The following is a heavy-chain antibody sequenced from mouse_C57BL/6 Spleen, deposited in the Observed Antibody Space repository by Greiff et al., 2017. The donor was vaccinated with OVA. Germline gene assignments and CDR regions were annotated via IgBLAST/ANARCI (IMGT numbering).Heavy chain of an antibody. CDR2: IDPETGGT. Sequence: QVQLQQSGAELVRPGASVTLSCKASGYTFTDYEMHWVKQTPVHGLEWIGAIDPETGGTAYNQKFKGKAILTADKSSSTAYMELRSLTSEDSAVYYCTSALITTVVACCFDYWGQGTTLTVSS. D-gene: IGHD1-1*01. V-gene: IGHV1-15*01. CDR3: TSALITTVVACCFDY. J-gene: IGHJ2*01. CDR1: GYTFTDYE.